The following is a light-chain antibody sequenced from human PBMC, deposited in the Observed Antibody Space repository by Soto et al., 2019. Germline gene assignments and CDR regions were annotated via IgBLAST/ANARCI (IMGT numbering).Light chain of an antibody. V-gene: IGKV4-1*01. CDR1: QSVFYSPKNRNY. CDR2: WAS. J-gene: IGKJ4*01. CDR3: QQYDSTPPT. Sequence: DVVMTQSPDSLAVSLGERATINCKSSQSVFYSPKNRNYLAWYQQKPGQPPKLLIHWASTRKSGVPDRFSGSGSGTDFTLTISSLQAEDVAVYYCQQYDSTPPTVGGGTKVDIK.